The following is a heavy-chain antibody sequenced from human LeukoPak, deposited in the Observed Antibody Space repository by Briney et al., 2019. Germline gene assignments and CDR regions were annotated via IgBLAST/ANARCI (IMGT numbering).Heavy chain of an antibody. CDR1: GFTFSSYA. CDR3: ATPVATWSYYYYYGMDV. D-gene: IGHD5-12*01. V-gene: IGHV3-23*01. J-gene: IGHJ6*02. Sequence: GGSLRLSCAASGFTFSSYAMSWVRQAPGKGLEWVSAISGSGGSTYYADTVKGRFTISRDNSKNTLYLQMNSLRAEDTAIYYCATPVATWSYYYYYGMDVWGQGTTVTVSS. CDR2: ISGSGGST.